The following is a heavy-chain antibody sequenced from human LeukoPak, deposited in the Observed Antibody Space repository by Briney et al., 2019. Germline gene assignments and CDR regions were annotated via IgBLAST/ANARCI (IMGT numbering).Heavy chain of an antibody. Sequence: SETLSLTCTVSGGSISSYYWSWIRQPPGKGLEWIGYIYYSGSTNYNPSLKSRVTISVDTSKNQFSLKLSSVTAADTAVYYCARFAYGSSSWYGILDYWGQGTLVTVSS. D-gene: IGHD6-13*01. J-gene: IGHJ4*02. V-gene: IGHV4-59*01. CDR2: IYYSGST. CDR1: GGSISSYY. CDR3: ARFAYGSSSWYGILDY.